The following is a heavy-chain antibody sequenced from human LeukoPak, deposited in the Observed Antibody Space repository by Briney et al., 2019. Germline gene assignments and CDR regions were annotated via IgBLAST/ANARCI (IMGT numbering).Heavy chain of an antibody. CDR2: IKQDGSEK. V-gene: IGHV3-7*01. D-gene: IGHD5-18*01. CDR1: GLSISNYW. J-gene: IGHJ4*02. CDR3: GRKWMQLWPFDY. Sequence: GGSLRLSCAASGLSISNYWMSWVRQTPAKGLAWVANIKQDGSEKYYVDSVKGRFTISRDNAKNSLYLQMNSLRAEDTAVYYCGRKWMQLWPFDYWGQGALVTVSS.